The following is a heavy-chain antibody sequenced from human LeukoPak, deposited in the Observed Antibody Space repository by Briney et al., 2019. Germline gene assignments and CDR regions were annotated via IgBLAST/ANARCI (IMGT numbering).Heavy chain of an antibody. D-gene: IGHD2-2*01. CDR3: ATHTYCSSTSCYPSY. V-gene: IGHV1-24*01. CDR1: GYTLTELS. CDR2: FDPEDGEA. Sequence: ASVKVSCKVSGYTLTELSMHWVRQAPGKGLEWMGGFDPEDGEAIYAQKFQGRVTMTEDTSTDTAYMELSSLRSEDTAVYYCATHTYCSSTSCYPSYWGQGTLVTVSS. J-gene: IGHJ4*02.